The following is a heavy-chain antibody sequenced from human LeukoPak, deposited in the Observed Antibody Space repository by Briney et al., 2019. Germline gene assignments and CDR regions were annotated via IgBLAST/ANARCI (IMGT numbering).Heavy chain of an antibody. CDR1: GDSFSSNSAA. V-gene: IGHV6-1*01. J-gene: IGHJ4*02. CDR2: TYYRSKWYN. D-gene: IGHD2-15*01. Sequence: SQTLSLTCAISGDSFSSNSAAWNWIRQSPSRGLEWLGRTYYRSKWYNDYAVSVKSRITINPDTSKNQFSLQLNSVTPEDTAVYYCARGDCSGGSCYSGDYFDYWGQGTLVTVSS. CDR3: ARGDCSGGSCYSGDYFDY.